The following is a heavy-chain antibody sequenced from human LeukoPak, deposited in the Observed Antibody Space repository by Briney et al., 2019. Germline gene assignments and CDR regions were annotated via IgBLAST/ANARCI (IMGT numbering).Heavy chain of an antibody. V-gene: IGHV3-21*01. Sequence: GGSLRLSCAAAGFTFSSYSMNWVRQAPGKGLEWVSSISYSGSDIYYADSVKGRFTISRDNAKNSLYLQMNSLRAEDTAVYYCASAALAYWYFALWGRGTLVTVSS. CDR2: ISYSGSDI. J-gene: IGHJ2*01. CDR1: GFTFSSYS. CDR3: ASAALAYWYFAL.